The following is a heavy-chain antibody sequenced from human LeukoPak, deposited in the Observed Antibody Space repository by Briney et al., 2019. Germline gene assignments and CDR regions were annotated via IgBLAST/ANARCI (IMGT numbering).Heavy chain of an antibody. D-gene: IGHD3-22*01. CDR3: AKEDVVVITIRYFQH. CDR1: GFTFSSYG. Sequence: GRSLRLSCATSGFTFSSYGMHWVRQAPGKGLEWVAVISYDGSNKYYADSVKGRFTISRDNSKNTLYLQMNSLRTEDTAIYYCAKEDVVVITIRYFQHWGQGTLVTVSS. J-gene: IGHJ1*01. CDR2: ISYDGSNK. V-gene: IGHV3-30*18.